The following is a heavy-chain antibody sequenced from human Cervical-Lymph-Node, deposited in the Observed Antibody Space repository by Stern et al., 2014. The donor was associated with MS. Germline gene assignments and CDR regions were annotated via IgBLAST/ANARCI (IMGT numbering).Heavy chain of an antibody. D-gene: IGHD1-26*01. V-gene: IGHV4-61*08. CDR1: GDSVSSEDYY. CDR2: IYYRGRP. Sequence: VQLVQSGPGLVRPSETLSLTCTASGDSVSSEDYYWSWIRQSPGKDLEWIGYIYYRGRPNYNPSLKSRLTISIDTSKNHFSRRLISGTAADTAVYYCARSGYYGIDVWGQGTTVIVSS. CDR3: ARSGYYGIDV. J-gene: IGHJ6*02.